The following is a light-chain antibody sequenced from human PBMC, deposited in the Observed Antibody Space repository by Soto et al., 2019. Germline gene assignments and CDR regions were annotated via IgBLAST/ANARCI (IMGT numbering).Light chain of an antibody. CDR2: HAS. CDR3: LQDYDNPLT. V-gene: IGKV1-6*01. J-gene: IGKJ4*01. CDR1: RGVGHD. Sequence: AIQMTQSPSSLSASVGDTVTITCRASRGVGHDLGWYQQKPGKAPKLLIYHASTLQSGVPSRFSGSGSGPDFTLTISSLQAEDFATYYCLQDYDNPLTFGGGTKVEI.